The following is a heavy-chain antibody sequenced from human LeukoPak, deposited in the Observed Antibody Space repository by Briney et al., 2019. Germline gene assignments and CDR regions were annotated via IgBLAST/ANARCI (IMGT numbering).Heavy chain of an antibody. CDR2: IYYSGST. CDR3: ARSGGITMVRGAKYYFDY. D-gene: IGHD3-10*01. V-gene: IGHV4-59*01. CDR1: GGSISSYY. Sequence: SETLSLTCTVSGGSISSYYWSWIRQRPGKGLECVGYIYYSGSTNYNPSLKSRVTISVDTSKNQFSLKLNSVTAADTAVYYCARSGGITMVRGAKYYFDYWGQGTLVTVSS. J-gene: IGHJ4*02.